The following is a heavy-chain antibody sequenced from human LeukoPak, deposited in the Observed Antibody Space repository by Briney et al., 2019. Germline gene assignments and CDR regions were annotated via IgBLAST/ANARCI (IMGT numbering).Heavy chain of an antibody. CDR2: ISYSGNT. V-gene: IGHV4-59*08. J-gene: IGHJ4*02. CDR3: ARLILSGSYLYYFDY. Sequence: PSETLSLTCTVSGGSISSYYWSWIRQPPGKGLEWIGYISYSGNTNYNPSLKSRVTISVDMSKNQLSLTLSSVTAADTAVYHCARLILSGSYLYYFDYWGQGTLVTVSS. CDR1: GGSISSYY. D-gene: IGHD1-26*01.